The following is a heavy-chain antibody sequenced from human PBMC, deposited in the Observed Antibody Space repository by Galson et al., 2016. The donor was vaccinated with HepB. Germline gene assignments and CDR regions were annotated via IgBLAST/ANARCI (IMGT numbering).Heavy chain of an antibody. D-gene: IGHD1-7*01. J-gene: IGHJ4*02. V-gene: IGHV3-23*01. CDR3: ARIIKTGTTSHFDY. CDR2: ISGSGAST. Sequence: SLRLSCAASGFTFSNYDMSWVRQAPGRGLEWVSGISGSGASTTYADSVKGRSTISRDNSKNALHLQMNSLRAEDTAVYYCARIIKTGTTSHFDYWGQGTLVTVSS. CDR1: GFTFSNYD.